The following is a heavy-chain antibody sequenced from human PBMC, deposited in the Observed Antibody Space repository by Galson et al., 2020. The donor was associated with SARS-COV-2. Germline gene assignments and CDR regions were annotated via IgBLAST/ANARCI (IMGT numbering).Heavy chain of an antibody. Sequence: GGSLRLSRTTSGFIFHRFWMNWVRQAPGKGLEWVANIKHDGSEKNYVDSVKGRFTVSRDNGKKPLFLQMNSLRAEDTALYYCARYPFSGGDYTSDSWGQGTMVTVSS. CDR1: GFIFHRFW. V-gene: IGHV3-7*01. D-gene: IGHD4-17*01. CDR3: ARYPFSGGDYTSDS. J-gene: IGHJ5*01. CDR2: IKHDGSEK.